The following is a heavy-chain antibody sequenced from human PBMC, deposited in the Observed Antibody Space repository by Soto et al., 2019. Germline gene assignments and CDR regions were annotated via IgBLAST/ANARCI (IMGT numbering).Heavy chain of an antibody. J-gene: IGHJ4*02. CDR1: GYPFTGYY. CDR2: INPIRGNT. Sequence: DSGKVCCKACGYPFTGYYLHLVRQAPGQGLEWLGWINPIRGNTNYAQKFQGRVTMTRDTSISTAYMELTRLRSDDTAVYYCASVHGLEILDHWGQGTMVTVSS. D-gene: IGHD1-1*01. CDR3: ASVHGLEILDH. V-gene: IGHV1-2*02.